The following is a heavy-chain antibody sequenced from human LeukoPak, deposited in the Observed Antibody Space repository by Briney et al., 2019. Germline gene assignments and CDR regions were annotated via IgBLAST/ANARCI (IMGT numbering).Heavy chain of an antibody. CDR3: ARSFFSGTTVVTDWFDP. D-gene: IGHD4-23*01. CDR1: GYTFTSYY. Sequence: ASVKVSCKASGYTFTSYYMHWVQQAPGQGLEWMGIINPSGGSTSYAQKFQGRVTMTRDTSTSTVYMELSSLRSEDTAVYYCARSFFSGTTVVTDWFDPWGQGTLVTVSS. V-gene: IGHV1-46*01. CDR2: INPSGGST. J-gene: IGHJ5*02.